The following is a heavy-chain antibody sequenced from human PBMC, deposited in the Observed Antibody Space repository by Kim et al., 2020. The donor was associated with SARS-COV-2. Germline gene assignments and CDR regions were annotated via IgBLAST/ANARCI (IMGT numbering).Heavy chain of an antibody. V-gene: IGHV4-59*09. CDR3: AGGRAYSSLNY. J-gene: IGHJ4*02. Sequence: TDYNPSLKRRVTISVYTSKNQLSLKLTSVTAADTAVYYCAGGRAYSSLNYWGQGTLVTVSS. CDR2: T. D-gene: IGHD6-19*01.